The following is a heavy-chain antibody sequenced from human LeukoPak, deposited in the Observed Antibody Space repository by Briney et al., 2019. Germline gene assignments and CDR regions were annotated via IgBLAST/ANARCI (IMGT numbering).Heavy chain of an antibody. V-gene: IGHV3-23*01. CDR3: AKPGGYYYDSSGYYPY. CDR1: GFTFSSYA. D-gene: IGHD3-22*01. CDR2: ISGSGGST. J-gene: IGHJ4*02. Sequence: GGSLRLSCAASGFTFSSYAMSWVRQAPGEGLEWVSAISGSGGSTYYADSVKGRFTISRDNSKNTLYLQMNSLRAEDTAVYYCAKPGGYYYDSSGYYPYWGQGTLVTVSS.